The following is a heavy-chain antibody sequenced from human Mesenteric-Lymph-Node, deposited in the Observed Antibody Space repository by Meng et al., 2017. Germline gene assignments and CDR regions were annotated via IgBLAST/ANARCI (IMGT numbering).Heavy chain of an antibody. CDR2: IYYSGST. V-gene: IGHV4-31*03. CDR3: ARTNYGDYNWFDP. CDR1: GGSISSGGFY. Sequence: QVHLQESGPGLVKPSQTLSLTCTVSGGSISSGGFYWSWIRQHPGKGLEWIGYIYYSGSTYYNPSLRSRVAISIDTSKNQFSLKLTSVTAADTAVYFCARTNYGDYNWFDPWGQGTLVTVS. D-gene: IGHD4-17*01. J-gene: IGHJ5*02.